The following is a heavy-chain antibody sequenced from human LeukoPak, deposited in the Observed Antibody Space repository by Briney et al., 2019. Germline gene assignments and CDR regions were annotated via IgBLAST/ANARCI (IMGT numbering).Heavy chain of an antibody. J-gene: IGHJ4*02. CDR2: ISSSSSYI. CDR1: GFTFSSYS. Sequence: GGSLRLSCAASGFTFSSYSMNWVRQAPGKGLEWVSSISSSSSYIYYADSVKGRFTISRDNDKNSLYLQMNSLRAEDTAVYYCARRYRYSSSWSTFDYWGQGTLVTVSS. CDR3: ARRYRYSSSWSTFDY. D-gene: IGHD6-13*01. V-gene: IGHV3-21*01.